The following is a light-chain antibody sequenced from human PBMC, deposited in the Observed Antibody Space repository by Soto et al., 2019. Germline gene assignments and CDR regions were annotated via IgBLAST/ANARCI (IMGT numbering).Light chain of an antibody. CDR3: QQSYSIPRT. J-gene: IGKJ1*01. Sequence: DIHMTQSPSSLSASVGYIFTITCRTSQSITRYLNWYQQKQGKAPNLLIYAASSLQSGVPSRLSGSGYGTDLTITISSMQTEDFETYYCQQSYSIPRTFGHGTKVDI. V-gene: IGKV1-39*01. CDR1: QSITRY. CDR2: AAS.